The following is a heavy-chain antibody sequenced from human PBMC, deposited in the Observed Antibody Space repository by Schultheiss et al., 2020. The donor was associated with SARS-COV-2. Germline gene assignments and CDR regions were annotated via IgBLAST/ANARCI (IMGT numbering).Heavy chain of an antibody. Sequence: ASVKVSCKASGYTFTSYDINWVRQATGQGLEWMGWMNPNSGNTGYAQKFQGRVTFTRDTSISTAYMELSRLRSDDTAVYYCARGYRGPCSSTSCDHAFDIWGQGTMVTVSS. D-gene: IGHD2-2*01. CDR1: GYTFTSYD. CDR2: MNPNSGNT. J-gene: IGHJ3*02. CDR3: ARGYRGPCSSTSCDHAFDI. V-gene: IGHV1-8*01.